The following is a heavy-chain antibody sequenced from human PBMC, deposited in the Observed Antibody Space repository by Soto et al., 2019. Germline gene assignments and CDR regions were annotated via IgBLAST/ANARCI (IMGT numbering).Heavy chain of an antibody. D-gene: IGHD5-18*01. J-gene: IGHJ6*02. Sequence: QVQLVQSGAEVKKPGSSVKVSCKASGGTFSSYAISWVRQAPGQGLEWMGGIIPIFGTANYAQKFQGRVTIPADESPSTAYIELSSLRSQGTAVYYCAISPGYSYGLSYYSGMDVWGQGTTVTVSS. CDR3: AISPGYSYGLSYYSGMDV. CDR1: GGTFSSYA. V-gene: IGHV1-69*12. CDR2: IIPIFGTA.